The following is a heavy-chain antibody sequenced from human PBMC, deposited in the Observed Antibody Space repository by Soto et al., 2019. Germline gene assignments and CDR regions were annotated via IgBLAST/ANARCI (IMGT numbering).Heavy chain of an antibody. D-gene: IGHD4-17*01. V-gene: IGHV4-30-2*01. CDR2: IYHSGST. CDR1: GGSISSGGYS. Sequence: SETLSLTCAVSGGSISSGGYSWSWIRQPPGKGLEWIGYIYHSGSTYYNPSLKSRVTISVDRSKNQFSLKLSSVTAADTAVYYCARGDYERLDAFDIWGQGTMVTVSS. J-gene: IGHJ3*02. CDR3: ARGDYERLDAFDI.